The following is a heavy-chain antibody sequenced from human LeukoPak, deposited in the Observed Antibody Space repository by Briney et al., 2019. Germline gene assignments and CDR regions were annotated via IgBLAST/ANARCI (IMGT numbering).Heavy chain of an antibody. D-gene: IGHD6-19*01. CDR2: ISSGSTI. CDR1: GFTCSSYE. Sequence: GGSLRLSCAASGFTCSSYEMNWVRQAPGKGLERVSYISSGSTIYDADSVKGRFTSSRDNAKNSLYLQMNSLRAEDTAVYYCARESIAVAGAPFDYWGQGTLVTVSS. J-gene: IGHJ4*02. V-gene: IGHV3-48*03. CDR3: ARESIAVAGAPFDY.